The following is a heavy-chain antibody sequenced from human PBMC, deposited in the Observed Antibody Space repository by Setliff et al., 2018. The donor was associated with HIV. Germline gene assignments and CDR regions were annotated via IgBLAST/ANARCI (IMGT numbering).Heavy chain of an antibody. CDR3: ASLDGSESPYIYYYYMDV. J-gene: IGHJ6*03. CDR2: TYTSGIT. Sequence: SETLSLTCTVSGDSISSYYWSWIRQPPGKGLEWIGYTYTSGITDYNPSLKSRVTISGDTSKNQFSLKLSSVTAADTAVYYCASLDGSESPYIYYYYMDVWGKGTAVTVSS. V-gene: IGHV4-4*08. CDR1: GDSISSYY. D-gene: IGHD3-10*01.